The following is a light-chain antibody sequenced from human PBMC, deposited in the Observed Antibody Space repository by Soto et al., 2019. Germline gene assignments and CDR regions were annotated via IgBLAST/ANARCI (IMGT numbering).Light chain of an antibody. V-gene: IGLV4-69*01. J-gene: IGLJ2*01. Sequence: QLVLTQSPSASASLGASVKLTCTLSSGHSNYAIAWHQQQPEKGPRYLMKLNSDGSHSKGDGIPDRFSGSSSGAERYLTISRLQSEDEADYYCQTWVTGIHVVFGGGTKVTVL. CDR1: SGHSNYA. CDR3: QTWVTGIHVV. CDR2: LNSDGSH.